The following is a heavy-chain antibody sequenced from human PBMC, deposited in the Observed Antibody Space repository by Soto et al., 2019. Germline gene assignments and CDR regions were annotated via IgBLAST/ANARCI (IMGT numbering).Heavy chain of an antibody. D-gene: IGHD4-4*01. CDR1: VFTFSSYP. CDR3: AKYRWGATTVTSIN. V-gene: IGHV3-23*01. Sequence: GGSLRLSCVGSVFTFSSYPMNWVRQSPGKGLEWVSAISGTSDMTYYANSVTGRFTISRDNSKNTMYLQVSSLRVEDTAIYYCAKYRWGATTVTSINWGRGTMVTVSS. J-gene: IGHJ1*01. CDR2: ISGTSDMT.